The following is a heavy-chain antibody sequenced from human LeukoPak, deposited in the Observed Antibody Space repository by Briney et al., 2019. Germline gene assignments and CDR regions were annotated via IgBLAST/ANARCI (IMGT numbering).Heavy chain of an antibody. V-gene: IGHV4-34*01. CDR2: INYSGST. J-gene: IGHJ3*02. CDR3: ARGLRPDSRGDAFDI. Sequence: SETLSLTCAVYGGSFSGYYWSWIRQPPGKGLEWIGEINYSGSTNYNPPLKSRVTISVDTSKNQFSLKLSSVTAADTAVYYCARGLRPDSRGDAFDIWGQGTMVTVSS. D-gene: IGHD3-10*01. CDR1: GGSFSGYY.